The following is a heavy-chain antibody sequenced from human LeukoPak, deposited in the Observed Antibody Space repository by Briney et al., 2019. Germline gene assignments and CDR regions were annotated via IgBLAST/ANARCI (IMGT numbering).Heavy chain of an antibody. CDR3: AKDVGKWESLHFFDY. V-gene: IGHV3-23*01. Sequence: GGSLRLSCAAAGFSFSSYWMSWVRQAPGKGLEWISGISGSGASTYYADSVKGRFTISRDDSRNTLYLQMNSLRGDDTAVYYCAKDVGKWESLHFFDYWGQGTLVTVSS. CDR2: ISGSGAST. J-gene: IGHJ4*02. CDR1: GFSFSSYW. D-gene: IGHD1-26*01.